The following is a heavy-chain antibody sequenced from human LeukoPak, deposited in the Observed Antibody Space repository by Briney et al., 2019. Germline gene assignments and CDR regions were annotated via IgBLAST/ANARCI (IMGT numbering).Heavy chain of an antibody. V-gene: IGHV1-2*02. J-gene: IGHJ5*02. Sequence: GASVKVSFKASGYTFTGYYMHWVRQAPGQGLEWMGWINPNSGGTNYAQKFQGRVTMTRDTSISTAYMELSRLRSDDTAVYYCARAVTTSLDWFDPWGQGTLVTVSS. CDR3: ARAVTTSLDWFDP. CDR2: INPNSGGT. D-gene: IGHD4-17*01. CDR1: GYTFTGYY.